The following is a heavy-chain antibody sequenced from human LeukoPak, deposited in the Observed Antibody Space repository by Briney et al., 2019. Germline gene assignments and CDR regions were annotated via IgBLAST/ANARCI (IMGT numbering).Heavy chain of an antibody. CDR2: ISGSGGST. CDR3: ASSDWYAAFDI. J-gene: IGHJ3*02. CDR1: GFTFSSYA. Sequence: GGSLRLSCAASGFTFSSYAMSWVRQAPGKGLEWVSAISGSGGSTYYADSVKARFTISRDNAKNTLYLQMNSLRAEDTAVYYCASSDWYAAFDIWGQGTMVTVSS. V-gene: IGHV3-23*01. D-gene: IGHD3-9*01.